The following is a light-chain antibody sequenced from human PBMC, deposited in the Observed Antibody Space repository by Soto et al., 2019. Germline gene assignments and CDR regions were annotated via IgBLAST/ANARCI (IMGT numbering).Light chain of an antibody. CDR1: SSDVGGYNY. CDR2: EVS. J-gene: IGLJ1*01. CDR3: SSYAGSKTL. Sequence: QSALTQPPSASGCPGQSVTISCTGTSSDVGGYNYVSWYQQHPGKAPKLMIYEVSKRPSGVPDRFSASKSGNTASLTVSGLQSEDEADYYCSSYAGSKTLFGTGTKVTVL. V-gene: IGLV2-8*01.